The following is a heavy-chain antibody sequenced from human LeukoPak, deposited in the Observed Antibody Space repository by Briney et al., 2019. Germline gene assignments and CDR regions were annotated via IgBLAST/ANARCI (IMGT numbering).Heavy chain of an antibody. V-gene: IGHV3-20*01. CDR3: ARDGGGPDAFDI. J-gene: IGHJ3*02. Sequence: AGGSLRLSCAASGFTFNIYAMSWVRQAPGKGLEWVSGINWNGGSTGYADSVKGRFTISRDNAKNSLYLQMNSLRAEDTALYHCARDGGGPDAFDIWGQGTMVTVSS. D-gene: IGHD2-15*01. CDR1: GFTFNIYA. CDR2: INWNGGST.